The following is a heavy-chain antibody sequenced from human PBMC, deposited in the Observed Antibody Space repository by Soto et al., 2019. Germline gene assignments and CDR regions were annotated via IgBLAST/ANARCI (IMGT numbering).Heavy chain of an antibody. D-gene: IGHD6-19*01. CDR1: GFTFNSYG. V-gene: IGHV3-30*18. J-gene: IGHJ6*02. CDR3: AKEAVEAIYYYYGMDV. CDR2: ISFDEKNQ. Sequence: QVQLVESGGGVVQPGTSLRLSCEASGFTFNSYGMHWVRQAPGKGLEWVAVISFDEKNQMYIDSVEGRFTISRDNSRNTLYLQMNSLRVEDTGLYFCAKEAVEAIYYYYGMDVWGQGTTVTVSS.